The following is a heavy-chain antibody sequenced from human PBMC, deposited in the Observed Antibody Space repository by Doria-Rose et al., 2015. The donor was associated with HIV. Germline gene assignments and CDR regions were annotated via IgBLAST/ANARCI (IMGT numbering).Heavy chain of an antibody. V-gene: IGHV4-31*03. CDR1: GASVSSRGYY. J-gene: IGHJ4*02. CDR2: TYYTGTS. CDR3: ARMGSYRELDY. Sequence: VKPSETLSLTCSVSGASVSSRGYYWNWIRQAPGKGLESLGYTYYTGTSDYSPSLKSRLNMAVDTSKNQFSLKLSFVTVADTAVYYCARMGSYRELDYWGQGALVTVSA. D-gene: IGHD3-3*01.